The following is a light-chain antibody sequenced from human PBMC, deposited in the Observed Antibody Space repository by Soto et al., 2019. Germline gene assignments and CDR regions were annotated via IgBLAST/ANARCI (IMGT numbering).Light chain of an antibody. CDR3: KSYAGSNTYV. CDR2: EVV. Sequence: QSALTQPPSASGSPGQSVTISCTGTKSDIGVYDFVSWYQHHPDKAPRLIIYEVVQRPSGVPDRFSGSKSGNTASLTVSALQAADEADYFCKSYAGSNTYVFGSGTKVTVL. J-gene: IGLJ1*01. V-gene: IGLV2-8*01. CDR1: KSDIGVYDF.